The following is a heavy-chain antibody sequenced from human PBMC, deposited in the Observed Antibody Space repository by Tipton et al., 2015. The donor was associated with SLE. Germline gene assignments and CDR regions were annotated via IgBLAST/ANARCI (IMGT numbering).Heavy chain of an antibody. V-gene: IGHV3-23*01. Sequence: SLRLSCAASGFTFSSYAMSWVRQAPGKGLEWVSAISGSGGSTYYADSAKGRITISRDNSKNTLYLQMNSLRAEDTAVYYCAKAVAVTRDFDYWGQGTLVTVSS. D-gene: IGHD1-1*01. CDR1: GFTFSSYA. CDR2: ISGSGGST. CDR3: AKAVAVTRDFDY. J-gene: IGHJ4*02.